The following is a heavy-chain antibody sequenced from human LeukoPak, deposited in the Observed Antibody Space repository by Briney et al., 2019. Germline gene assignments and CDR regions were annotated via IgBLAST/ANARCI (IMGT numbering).Heavy chain of an antibody. CDR1: GFTFSSYT. J-gene: IGHJ3*02. CDR3: VTEGYCRGGSCSSDAFDI. CDR2: MTESGDYI. D-gene: IGHD2-15*01. V-gene: IGHV3-21*01. Sequence: GASLRLSCAASGFTFSSYTMNWVRRAPGKGLEWVASMTESGDYIYYADSVKGRFTISRDNAKNSLHLQMNSLRVEDTAVYFCVTEGYCRGGSCSSDAFDIWGQGTMVIVSS.